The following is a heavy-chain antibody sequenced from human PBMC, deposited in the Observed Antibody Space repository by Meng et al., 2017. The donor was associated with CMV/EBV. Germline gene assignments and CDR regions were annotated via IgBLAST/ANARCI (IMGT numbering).Heavy chain of an antibody. CDR2: IYYSGST. Sequence: ESLKISCPVSGGSISSYYWSWIRQPPGKGLEWIGYIYYSGSTNYNPSLKSRVTISVDTSKNQFSLKLSSVTAADTAVYYCARDKDGDGYNIGNGMDVWGQGTTVTVSS. V-gene: IGHV4-59*01. D-gene: IGHD5-24*01. CDR3: ARDKDGDGYNIGNGMDV. J-gene: IGHJ6*02. CDR1: GGSISSYY.